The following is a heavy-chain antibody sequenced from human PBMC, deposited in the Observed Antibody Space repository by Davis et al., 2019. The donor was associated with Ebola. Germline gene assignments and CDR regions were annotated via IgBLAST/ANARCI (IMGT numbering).Heavy chain of an antibody. CDR2: IKNDGRSS. CDR3: ARGVPYYDFWSAYRLDY. Sequence: GESLKISCAASGFTVSSNYMSWVRQVPGKGLVWVARIKNDGRSSNYADSVKGRFTISRDNDKNTLYLQMNSLRVEDTAVYFCARGVPYYDFWSAYRLDYWGQGTEVTVSS. CDR1: GFTVSSNY. J-gene: IGHJ4*02. V-gene: IGHV3-74*01. D-gene: IGHD3-3*01.